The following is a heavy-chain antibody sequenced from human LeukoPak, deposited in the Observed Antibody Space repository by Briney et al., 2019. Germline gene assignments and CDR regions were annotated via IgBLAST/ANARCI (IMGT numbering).Heavy chain of an antibody. CDR1: GFTFDDYA. CDR2: ISWNSGSI. J-gene: IGHJ4*02. CDR3: VCSALYDSSGSDY. V-gene: IGHV3-9*01. D-gene: IGHD3-22*01. Sequence: GGSLRLSCAASGFTFDDYAMHWVRQAPGKGLEWVSGISWNSGSIGYADSVKGRFTISRDNAKNSLYLQMNSLRAEDTALYYCVCSALYDSSGSDYWGQGTLVTVSS.